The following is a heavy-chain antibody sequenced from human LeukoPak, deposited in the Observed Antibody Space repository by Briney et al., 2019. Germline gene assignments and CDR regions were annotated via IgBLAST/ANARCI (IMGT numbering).Heavy chain of an antibody. CDR2: INPNTGDT. CDR3: ARAGYSSSWRPYYFDS. D-gene: IGHD6-13*01. V-gene: IGHV1-2*04. J-gene: IGHJ4*02. Sequence: ASVMVSYKASGYIFTGYYIHWVRQAPGQGLEWMAWINPNTGDTKYAQKFQGWVTLTRDTPNSTVYMELSSLKSDATAAYFCARAGYSSSWRPYYFDSWGQGTLVSVSS. CDR1: GYIFTGYY.